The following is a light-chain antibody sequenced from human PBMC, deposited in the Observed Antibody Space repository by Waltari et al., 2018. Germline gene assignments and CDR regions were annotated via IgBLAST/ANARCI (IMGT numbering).Light chain of an antibody. V-gene: IGKV1-39*01. CDR2: AAS. Sequence: DIQMTQSPYSLSASVGDRVTITCRASQSINKYLNWYQQKPRKAPKLLIYAASSLEGGVPSRCRGGGSGTDFTLTISSLQPEDFATYYCQQSYSIPYTFGQGTKLEIK. CDR3: QQSYSIPYT. J-gene: IGKJ2*01. CDR1: QSINKY.